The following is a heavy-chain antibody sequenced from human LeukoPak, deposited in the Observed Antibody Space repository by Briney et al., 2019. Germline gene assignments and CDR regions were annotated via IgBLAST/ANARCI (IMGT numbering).Heavy chain of an antibody. J-gene: IGHJ4*02. CDR3: ARAGYSSSSHFDY. CDR1: GGSIGSHY. CDR2: VYDIGST. V-gene: IGHV4-59*11. D-gene: IGHD6-6*01. Sequence: SETLSLTCTVSGGSIGSHYWTWIRQTPGKGLEWIGYVYDIGSTKYNPSLKSRVTISVDTSKNQFSLRLSSVTAADTAVYYCARAGYSSSSHFDYWGQGTLVTVSP.